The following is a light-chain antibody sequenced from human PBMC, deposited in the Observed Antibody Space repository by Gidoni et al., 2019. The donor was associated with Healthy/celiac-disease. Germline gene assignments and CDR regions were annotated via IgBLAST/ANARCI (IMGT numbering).Light chain of an antibody. Sequence: DIVLTQSPGTLSLSPGERATLSCRASQSVSSSYLAWYQQKPGQAPRLLIYGASSRATGIPDRLSGSGSGTDFTLTISRLEPEDFAVYYCQQYGSSPNTFGQGTKLEIK. CDR1: QSVSSSY. J-gene: IGKJ2*01. CDR2: GAS. CDR3: QQYGSSPNT. V-gene: IGKV3-20*01.